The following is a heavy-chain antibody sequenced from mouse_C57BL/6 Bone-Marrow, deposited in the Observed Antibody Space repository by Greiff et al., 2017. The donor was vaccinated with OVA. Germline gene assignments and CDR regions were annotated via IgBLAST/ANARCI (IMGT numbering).Heavy chain of an antibody. CDR1: GFTFSDYG. Sequence: EVKLMESGGGLVKPGGSLKLSCAASGFTFSDYGMHWVRQAPEKGLEWVAYISSGSSTIYYADTVKGRFTISRDNAKNTLFLQMTSLRSEDTAMYYCARNEEVYFDYWGQGTTLTVSS. CDR3: ARNEEVYFDY. CDR2: ISSGSSTI. J-gene: IGHJ2*01. V-gene: IGHV5-17*01.